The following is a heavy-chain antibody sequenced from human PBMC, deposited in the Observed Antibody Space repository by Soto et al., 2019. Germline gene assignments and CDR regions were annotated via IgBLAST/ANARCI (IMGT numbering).Heavy chain of an antibody. CDR2: IYYSGST. CDR1: GGSISSYY. CDR3: ARPTYNSGSPFDY. Sequence: TSETLSLTCTVSGGSISSYYWSWIRQPPGKGLEWIGYIYYSGSTNYNPSLKSRVTIPVDTSKNQFSLKLSSVTAADTAVYYCARPTYNSGSPFDYWGQGTLVTVSS. J-gene: IGHJ4*02. V-gene: IGHV4-59*01. D-gene: IGHD1-20*01.